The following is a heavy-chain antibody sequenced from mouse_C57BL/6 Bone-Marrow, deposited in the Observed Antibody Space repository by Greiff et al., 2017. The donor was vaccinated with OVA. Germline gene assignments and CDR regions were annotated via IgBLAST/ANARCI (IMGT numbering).Heavy chain of an antibody. J-gene: IGHJ3*01. V-gene: IGHV5-9-1*02. D-gene: IGHD4-1*01. CDR1: GFTFSSYA. Sequence: EVMLVESGEGLVKPGGSLKLSCAASGFTFSSYAMSWVRQTPEKRLEWVAYISSGGDYIYYADTVKGRFTISRDNARNTLYLQMSSLKSEDTAMYYCTREGANWSFAYWGQGTLVTVSA. CDR2: ISSGGDYI. CDR3: TREGANWSFAY.